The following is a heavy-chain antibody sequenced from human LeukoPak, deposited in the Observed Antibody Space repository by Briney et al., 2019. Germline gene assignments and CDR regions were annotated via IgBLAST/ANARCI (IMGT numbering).Heavy chain of an antibody. D-gene: IGHD3-22*01. CDR2: ISGSGGSN. Sequence: GVSLSLSCAASGFTFNSYALSWVRQAPGKGLEWVSAISGSGGSNYYADSVKGRFTISRDNSTNTLYLQMNSLRAEDTAVYYCAKDLEYYYDSSGYYQGNYFDYWGQGTLVTVSS. CDR1: GFTFNSYA. CDR3: AKDLEYYYDSSGYYQGNYFDY. V-gene: IGHV3-23*01. J-gene: IGHJ4*02.